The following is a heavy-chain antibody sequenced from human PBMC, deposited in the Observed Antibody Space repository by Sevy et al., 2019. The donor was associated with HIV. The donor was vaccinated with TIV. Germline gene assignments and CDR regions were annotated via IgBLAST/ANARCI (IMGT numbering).Heavy chain of an antibody. CDR3: ARVGGLRFLGYYYYYGMDV. CDR2: INPNSGGT. V-gene: IGHV1-2*02. Sequence: ASVKVSCKASGYTFTGYYMHWVRQAPGQGLEWMGWINPNSGGTNYAQKFQGRATMTRDTYISTAYMELSRLRSDDTAVYYCARVGGLRFLGYYYYYGMDVWGQGTTVTVSS. D-gene: IGHD3-3*01. CDR1: GYTFTGYY. J-gene: IGHJ6*02.